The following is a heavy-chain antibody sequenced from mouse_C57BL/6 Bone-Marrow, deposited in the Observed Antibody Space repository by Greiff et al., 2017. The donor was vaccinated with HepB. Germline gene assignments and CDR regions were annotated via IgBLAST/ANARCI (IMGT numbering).Heavy chain of an antibody. Sequence: EVKLMESGGGLVQPGGSLKLSCAASGFTFSDYYMYWVRQTPEKRLEWVAYISNGGGSTYYPDTVKGRVTISRDNAKNTLYLQMSRLKSEDTAMYYCARGVYYGLFAYWGQGTLVTVSA. V-gene: IGHV5-12*01. D-gene: IGHD1-1*02. J-gene: IGHJ3*01. CDR1: GFTFSDYY. CDR2: ISNGGGST. CDR3: ARGVYYGLFAY.